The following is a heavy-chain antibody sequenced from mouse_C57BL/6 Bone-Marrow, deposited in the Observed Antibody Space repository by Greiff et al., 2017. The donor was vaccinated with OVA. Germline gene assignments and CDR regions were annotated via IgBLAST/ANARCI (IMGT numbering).Heavy chain of an antibody. J-gene: IGHJ3*01. CDR2: IDPSDSYT. CDR3: ARCDYDAWFAY. Sequence: QVQLQQPGAELVMPGASVKLSCKASGYTFTSYWMHWVKQRPGQGLEWIGEIDPSDSYTNYNQKFKGKSTLTVDKSSSTAYMQLSSLTSEDAAVYYCARCDYDAWFAYWGQGTLVTGSA. V-gene: IGHV1-69*01. CDR1: GYTFTSYW. D-gene: IGHD2-4*01.